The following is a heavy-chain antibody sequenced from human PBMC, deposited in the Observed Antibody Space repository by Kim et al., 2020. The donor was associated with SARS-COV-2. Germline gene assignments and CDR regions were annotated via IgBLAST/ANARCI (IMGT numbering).Heavy chain of an antibody. V-gene: IGHV3-30*03. Sequence: GGSLRLSCAASGFTFSSYGMHWVRQAPGKGLEWVAVISYDGSNKYYADSVKGRFTISRDNSKNTLYLQMNSLRAEDTAVYYCVRKNLMSCGYDSEEVCY. CDR3: VRKNLMSCGYDSEEVCY. CDR1: GFTFSSYG. J-gene: IGHJ4*03. CDR2: ISYDGSNK. D-gene: IGHD5-12*01.